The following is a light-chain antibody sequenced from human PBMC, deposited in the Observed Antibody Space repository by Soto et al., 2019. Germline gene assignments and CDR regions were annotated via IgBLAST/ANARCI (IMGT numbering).Light chain of an antibody. J-gene: IGLJ1*01. V-gene: IGLV1-51*01. CDR1: SSNIGGNS. CDR3: GSWDSRLSHYV. CDR2: DDN. Sequence: QSVLTQPPSVSAAPGQKVTISCSGSSSNIGGNSVSWYQQLPGTAPKLLIYDDNKRPSGIPDRFSGSKSGTSATLGITGFQTGDAADYYCGSWDSRLSHYVFGNGTKLTVX.